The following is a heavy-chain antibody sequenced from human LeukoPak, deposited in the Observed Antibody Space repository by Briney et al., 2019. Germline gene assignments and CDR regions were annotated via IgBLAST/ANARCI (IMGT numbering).Heavy chain of an antibody. D-gene: IGHD6-13*01. J-gene: IGHJ6*03. CDR1: GFTFSSYA. V-gene: IGHV3-23*01. Sequence: GGSLRLSCAASGFTFSSYAMSWVRQAPGKGLEWVSAISGSGGSTYYADSVKGRFTISRDNSKKKLYLQMNSLRAEVTAVYYCAKGAPYSSSWYSNYMDVWGKGTTVTVSS. CDR2: ISGSGGST. CDR3: AKGAPYSSSWYSNYMDV.